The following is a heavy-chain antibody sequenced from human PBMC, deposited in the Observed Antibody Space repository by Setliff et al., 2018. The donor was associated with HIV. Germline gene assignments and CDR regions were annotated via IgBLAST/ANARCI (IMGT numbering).Heavy chain of an antibody. CDR2: IRSSGDT. CDR1: GASISSHNYY. CDR3: TIPASSLAPN. J-gene: IGHJ4*02. Sequence: SQTLSLTCTVSGASISSHNYYWGWIRQSPGKGLEWIASIRSSGDTYYNPSLQSRVIISVDTSNNQISLKLTSVTAADTAVYYCTIPASSLAPNWGRGTQVTAPQ. V-gene: IGHV4-39*01.